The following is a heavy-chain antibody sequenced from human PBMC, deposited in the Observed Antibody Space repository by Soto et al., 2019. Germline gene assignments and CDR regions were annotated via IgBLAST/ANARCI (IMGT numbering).Heavy chain of an antibody. Sequence: ASVKVSCKASGGTFSSYSISWVRQAPGQGLEWMGGIIPIFGTANYAQKFQGRVTITADESTSTAYMELSSLRSEDTAVYYCASEDSSSPTYYPIGYWGPGTLVTVSS. D-gene: IGHD3-22*01. CDR3: ASEDSSSPTYYPIGY. CDR1: GGTFSSYS. CDR2: IIPIFGTA. J-gene: IGHJ4*02. V-gene: IGHV1-69*13.